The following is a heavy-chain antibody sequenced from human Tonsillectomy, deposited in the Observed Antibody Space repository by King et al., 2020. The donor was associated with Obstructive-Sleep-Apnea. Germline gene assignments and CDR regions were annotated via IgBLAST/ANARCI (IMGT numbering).Heavy chain of an antibody. V-gene: IGHV3-30*04. CDR1: GFTFSSYA. CDR2: ISYDGSNK. Sequence: HVQLVESGGGVVQPGRSLRLSCAASGFTFSSYAMHWVRQAPGKGLEWVAVISYDGSNKYYADSVKGRFTISRDNSKNTLYLQMNSLRAEDTAGYYCARPPTDIVVVPAIPPDYWGQGTLVTVSS. J-gene: IGHJ4*02. D-gene: IGHD2-2*01. CDR3: ARPPTDIVVVPAIPPDY.